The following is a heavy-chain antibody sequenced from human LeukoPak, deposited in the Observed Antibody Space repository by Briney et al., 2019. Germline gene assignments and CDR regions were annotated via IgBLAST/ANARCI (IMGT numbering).Heavy chain of an antibody. Sequence: PGVSLRLSCAASGFTFSDYYMSWIREAPGKGLEWVSYISSSSSYTNYADSVKGRFTISRDNAKNSLYLQMNSLRAEDTAVYYCARLDQNWNYYFDYLGQGTLVTVSS. CDR3: ARLDQNWNYYFDY. J-gene: IGHJ4*02. CDR2: ISSSSSYT. D-gene: IGHD1-7*01. CDR1: GFTFSDYY. V-gene: IGHV3-11*06.